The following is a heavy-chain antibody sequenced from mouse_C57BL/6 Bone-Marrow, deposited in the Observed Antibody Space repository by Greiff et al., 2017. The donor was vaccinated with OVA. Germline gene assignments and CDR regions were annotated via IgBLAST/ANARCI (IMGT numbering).Heavy chain of an antibody. CDR3: ARHEDGYYASYFDY. CDR2: IYPGDGDT. V-gene: IGHV1-82*01. CDR1: GYAFSSSW. D-gene: IGHD2-3*01. Sequence: QVQLKESGPELVKPGASVKISCKASGYAFSSSWMNWVQQRPGKGLEWIGRIYPGDGDTNYNGKVKGKATLTADKSSSTAYMQLSSLTSEDSAVYFCARHEDGYYASYFDYWGQGTTLTVSS. J-gene: IGHJ2*01.